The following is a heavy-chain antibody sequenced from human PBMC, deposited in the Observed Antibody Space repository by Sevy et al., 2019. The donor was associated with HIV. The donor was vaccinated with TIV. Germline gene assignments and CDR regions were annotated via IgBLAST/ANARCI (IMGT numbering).Heavy chain of an antibody. CDR1: GYTFSTYG. J-gene: IGHJ4*02. CDR3: ARDFRSSPDY. D-gene: IGHD6-6*01. V-gene: IGHV1-18*04. CDR2: ISGNNGKT. Sequence: ASVKVSCKTSGYTFSTYGISWVRQAPGQGLEWMGWISGNNGKTNYAQNFQGRVTMTTDTSTSTAYMELTSLTFDDTAVYYCARDFRSSPDYWGQGTLVTVSS.